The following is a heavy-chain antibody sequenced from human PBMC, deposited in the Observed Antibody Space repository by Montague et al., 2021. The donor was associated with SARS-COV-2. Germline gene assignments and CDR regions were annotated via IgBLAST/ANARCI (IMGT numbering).Heavy chain of an antibody. V-gene: IGHV3-48*03. CDR3: ARDPGFWSGCYDY. D-gene: IGHD3-3*01. CDR1: GFTFSSYE. Sequence: SLRLSCAASGFTFSSYEMNWVRQAPGKGLEWVSYISSSGSTIYYAASVKGRFTISRDNAKNSLYLQMNSLRAADTAVYYCARDPGFWSGCYDYWGQGTLVTVSS. J-gene: IGHJ4*02. CDR2: ISSSGSTI.